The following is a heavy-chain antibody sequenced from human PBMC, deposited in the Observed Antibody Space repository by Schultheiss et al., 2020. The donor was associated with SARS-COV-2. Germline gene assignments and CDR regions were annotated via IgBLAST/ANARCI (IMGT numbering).Heavy chain of an antibody. V-gene: IGHV3-23*01. CDR3: AKRDVWGRFSVSGGGAEFFED. Sequence: GESLKISCAASGFTFSSYGMTWVRQAPGKGLEWVSGFSGTGGPTDYADSVKGQFTISRDNSKNTLYLQMNSLRPEDTAVYYCAKRDVWGRFSVSGGGAEFFEDWGQGTLVTVSS. CDR2: FSGTGGPT. CDR1: GFTFSSYG. J-gene: IGHJ1*01. D-gene: IGHD3-16*01.